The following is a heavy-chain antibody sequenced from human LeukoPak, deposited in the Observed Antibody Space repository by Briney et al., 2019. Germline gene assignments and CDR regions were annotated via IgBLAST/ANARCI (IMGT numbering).Heavy chain of an antibody. CDR1: GGSISSGSYY. D-gene: IGHD6-13*01. CDR2: IYTSGST. J-gene: IGHJ6*03. Sequence: PSETLSLTCTVSGGSISSGSYYWSWIRQPAGKGLEWIGRIYTSGSTNYNPSLKSRVTISVDTSKNQFSLKLSSVTAADTAVYYCARRAADPHYLYMDVWGNGTTVTVSS. V-gene: IGHV4-61*02. CDR3: ARRAADPHYLYMDV.